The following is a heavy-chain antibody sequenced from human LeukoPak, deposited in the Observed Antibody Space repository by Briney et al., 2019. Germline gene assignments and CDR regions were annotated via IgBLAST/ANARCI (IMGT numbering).Heavy chain of an antibody. Sequence: ASVKVSCKASGYTFTSYDINWVRQATGQGLEWMGWMNPNSGNTGYAQKFQGRVTITRNTSISTAYMELSGLRSEDTAVYYCAREGRYYDDAFDIWGQGTMVTVSS. CDR2: MNPNSGNT. J-gene: IGHJ3*02. CDR3: AREGRYYDDAFDI. V-gene: IGHV1-8*03. CDR1: GYTFTSYD. D-gene: IGHD3-22*01.